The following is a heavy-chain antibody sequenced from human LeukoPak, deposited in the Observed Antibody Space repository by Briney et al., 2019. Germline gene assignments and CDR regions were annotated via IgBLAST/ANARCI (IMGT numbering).Heavy chain of an antibody. CDR3: AKAGGTDYYYYGMDV. J-gene: IGHJ6*02. CDR1: EFTFSSYA. V-gene: IGHV3-23*01. Sequence: GGSLRLSCAASEFTFSSYAMSWVRQAPGKGLEWVSAISGSGGSTYYADSVKGRFTISRDNSKNKLYLQMNSLRAEDTAVYYCAKAGGTDYYYYGMDVWGQGTTVTVSS. CDR2: ISGSGGST. D-gene: IGHD2-8*02.